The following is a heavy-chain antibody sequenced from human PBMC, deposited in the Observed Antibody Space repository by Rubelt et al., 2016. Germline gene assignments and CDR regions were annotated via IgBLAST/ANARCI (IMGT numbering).Heavy chain of an antibody. CDR2: IIPILGIA. D-gene: IGHD6-13*01. CDR1: A. Sequence: AISWVRQAPGQGLEWMGGIIPILGIANYAQKFQGRVTITADKSTSTAYMELSSLRSEDTAVYYCARKTVAAAPFDIWGQGTMVTVPS. CDR3: ARKTVAAAPFDI. J-gene: IGHJ3*02. V-gene: IGHV1-69*10.